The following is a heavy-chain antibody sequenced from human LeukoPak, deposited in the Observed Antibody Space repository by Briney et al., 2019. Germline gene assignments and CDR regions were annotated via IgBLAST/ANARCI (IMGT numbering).Heavy chain of an antibody. CDR1: GYTFTSYG. CDR3: ARTPDYGDSTCFDY. Sequence: GASVKVSCKASGYTFTSYGISWVRQAPGQGLEWMGWISAYNGNTNYAQKLQGRVTMTTDASTSTAYMELRSLRSDDTAVYYCARTPDYGDSTCFDYWGQGTLVTVSS. CDR2: ISAYNGNT. J-gene: IGHJ4*02. V-gene: IGHV1-18*01. D-gene: IGHD4-17*01.